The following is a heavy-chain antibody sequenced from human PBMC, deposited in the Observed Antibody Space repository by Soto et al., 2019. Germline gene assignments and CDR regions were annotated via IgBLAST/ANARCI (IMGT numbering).Heavy chain of an antibody. J-gene: IGHJ4*02. Sequence: QPPGKGLEWIWYIYYSGSTNYNPSLKSRVTISVDTYKNQFSLKLSSVTAADTAVYYCARELNGDYDYWGQGTLVTVSS. V-gene: IGHV4-59*01. CDR3: ARELNGDYDY. CDR2: IYYSGST. D-gene: IGHD4-17*01.